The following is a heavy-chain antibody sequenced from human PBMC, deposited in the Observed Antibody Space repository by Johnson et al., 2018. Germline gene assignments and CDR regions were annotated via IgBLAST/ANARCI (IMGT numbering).Heavy chain of an antibody. D-gene: IGHD3-22*01. CDR2: IWYDGSNK. J-gene: IGHJ6*02. Sequence: QVRLVESGGGVVQPGRSLRLSCAASGFTFSSYGMHWVRQAPGKGLEWVAVIWYDGSNKYYADPVKGRFTISRDNSKNKLYLQMNSLRAEDTAVYYCARYESSGYYYYAMDVWGQGTTVTVSS. V-gene: IGHV3-33*01. CDR3: ARYESSGYYYYAMDV. CDR1: GFTFSSYG.